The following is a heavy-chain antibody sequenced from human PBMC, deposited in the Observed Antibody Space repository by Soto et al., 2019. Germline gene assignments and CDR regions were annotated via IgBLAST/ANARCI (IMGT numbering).Heavy chain of an antibody. V-gene: IGHV4-61*01. D-gene: IGHD3-16*02. CDR3: ARAEGVIDY. Sequence: QVQLQESGPGLVKPSETLSLTCTVSGGSVSSGSYYWSWIRQPPGKGLEWIGYIYYSGSTNYNPALESRVTISVDTSKNQFSLKLSSVTAADAAVYYCARAEGVIDYWGQGTLVTVSS. CDR1: GGSVSSGSYY. CDR2: IYYSGST. J-gene: IGHJ4*02.